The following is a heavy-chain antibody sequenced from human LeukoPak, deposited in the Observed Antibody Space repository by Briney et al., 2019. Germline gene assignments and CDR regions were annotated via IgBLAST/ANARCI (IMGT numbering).Heavy chain of an antibody. CDR3: AKDWMATTMGYFDL. CDR2: ISWNSGSI. CDR1: GFTFDDYA. J-gene: IGHJ2*01. D-gene: IGHD5-12*01. V-gene: IGHV3-9*01. Sequence: GRSLRLSCAASGFTFDDYAMDWVRQAPGKGLEWVSGISWNSGSIGYADSVKGRFTISRDNAKNSLYLQMNSLRAEDTALYYCAKDWMATTMGYFDLWGRGTLVTVSS.